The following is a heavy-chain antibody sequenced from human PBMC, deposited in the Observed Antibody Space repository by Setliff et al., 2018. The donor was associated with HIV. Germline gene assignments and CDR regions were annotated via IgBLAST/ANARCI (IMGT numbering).Heavy chain of an antibody. CDR3: AREGNSWRVFDP. J-gene: IGHJ5*02. CDR1: GYSFASYD. Sequence: ASVKVSCKTSGYSFASYDINWVRQATGQGLEWMGWMNPNNGNTGYAQKFHGRITMTRNTSISTAYMELSSLRSEDTAVYYCAREGNSWRVFDPWGQGTLVTVSS. CDR2: MNPNNGNT. V-gene: IGHV1-8*02. D-gene: IGHD3-3*01.